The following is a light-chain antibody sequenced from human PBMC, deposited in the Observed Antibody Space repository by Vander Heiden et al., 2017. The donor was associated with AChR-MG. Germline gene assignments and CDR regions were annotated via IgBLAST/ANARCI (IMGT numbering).Light chain of an antibody. CDR1: QSVSSSS. J-gene: IGKJ5*01. V-gene: IGKV3-20*01. CDR3: HQNSNSPPIT. Sequence: LVLTQSPGTLSLSPGERATLSCRASQSVSSSSLAWNQQKPGQAPRLLIYHASNRATGIPDRFSGSGYGTDFTLTISRREPEDFAVYYCHQNSNSPPITFGQGTQLDIK. CDR2: HAS.